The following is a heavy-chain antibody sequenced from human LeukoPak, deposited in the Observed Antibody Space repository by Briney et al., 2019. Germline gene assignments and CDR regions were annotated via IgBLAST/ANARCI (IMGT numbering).Heavy chain of an antibody. CDR3: ARGCYDTSGNSSPFDY. V-gene: IGHV4-30-4*01. D-gene: IGHD3-22*01. Sequence: SQTLSLTCTVSGGSISSGDYYWSWIRQPPGKGLEWIGYIYYSGSTYYNPSLKSRVTISVDTSKNQFSLKLSSVTAADTAVYYCARGCYDTSGNSSPFDYWGQGTLVTVSS. CDR1: GGSISSGDYY. CDR2: IYYSGST. J-gene: IGHJ4*02.